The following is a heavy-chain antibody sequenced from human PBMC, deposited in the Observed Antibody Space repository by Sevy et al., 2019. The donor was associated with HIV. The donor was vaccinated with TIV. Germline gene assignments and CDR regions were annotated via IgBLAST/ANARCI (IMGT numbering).Heavy chain of an antibody. Sequence: ASVKVSCKASGYTFTTYDINWVRQATGQGLEWMGWMNPNSGNTGYAQKFQGRVTMTRNTSIETAYMELSSLRSEDTAVYYCARFLSTSYYYHHAMDVWGQGTTVTVSS. V-gene: IGHV1-8*01. J-gene: IGHJ6*02. D-gene: IGHD2-2*01. CDR2: MNPNSGNT. CDR3: ARFLSTSYYYHHAMDV. CDR1: GYTFTTYD.